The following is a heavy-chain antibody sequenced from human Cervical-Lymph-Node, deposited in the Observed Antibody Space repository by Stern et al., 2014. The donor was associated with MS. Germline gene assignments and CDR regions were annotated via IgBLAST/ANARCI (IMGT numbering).Heavy chain of an antibody. CDR1: GFTFSSYT. D-gene: IGHD2-15*01. J-gene: IGHJ3*02. CDR3: ARDCKLRRAQWCAFDI. V-gene: IGHV3-48*02. CDR2: ITSTTSTI. Sequence: EVQLVESGGGLVQPGGSLRLSCAASGFTFSSYTMNWVRQAPGRGLEWLSYITSTTSTIYYADSVKGRFTISRDNAKNSLYLQMNSLRDEDTAVYFCARDCKLRRAQWCAFDIWGQGTMVTVSS.